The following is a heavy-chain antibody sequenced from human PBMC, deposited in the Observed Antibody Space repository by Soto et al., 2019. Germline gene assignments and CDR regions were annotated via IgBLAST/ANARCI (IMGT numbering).Heavy chain of an antibody. D-gene: IGHD3-3*01. J-gene: IGHJ6*02. CDR1: GFSLSNARMG. CDR2: IFSNDEK. Sequence: SGPTLVNPTETLTLTCTVSGFSLSNARMGVSWIRQPPGKALEWLAHIFSNDEKSYSTSLKSRLTISKDTSKSQVVLTMTNLDPVDTATYYCARIRDYDFWSGYSDDYYYYGMDVWGQGT. V-gene: IGHV2-26*01. CDR3: ARIRDYDFWSGYSDDYYYYGMDV.